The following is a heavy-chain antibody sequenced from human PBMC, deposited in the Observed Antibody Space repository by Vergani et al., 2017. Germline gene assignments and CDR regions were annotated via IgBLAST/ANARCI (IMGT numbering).Heavy chain of an antibody. Sequence: EVQLVESGGGIVKPGGSLRLSCVASGFSFRNAWMNWVRRTPGKGLEWVGRIKSTFDRGTTDYAAAVKGRFTISRDDSKNTLFLQMNGLKTEDIGVYYCAKDMGGYDYGPLDYWGQGTLVTVSS. V-gene: IGHV3-15*07. D-gene: IGHD5-12*01. CDR1: GFSFRNAW. CDR3: AKDMGGYDYGPLDY. CDR2: IKSTFDRGTT. J-gene: IGHJ4*02.